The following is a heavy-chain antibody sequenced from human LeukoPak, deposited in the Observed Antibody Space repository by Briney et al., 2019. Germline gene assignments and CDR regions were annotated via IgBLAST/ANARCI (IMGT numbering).Heavy chain of an antibody. CDR2: IYSGGST. J-gene: IGHJ3*02. CDR1: GFTFSSYW. V-gene: IGHV3-53*01. D-gene: IGHD3-22*01. Sequence: GGSLRLSCAASGFTFSSYWMHWVRQAPGKGLEWVSVIYSGGSTYYADSVKGRFTISRDNSKNTLYLQMNSLRAEDTAVYYCTRRYNYDSSGYYYVRDAFDIWGQGTMVTVSS. CDR3: TRRYNYDSSGYYYVRDAFDI.